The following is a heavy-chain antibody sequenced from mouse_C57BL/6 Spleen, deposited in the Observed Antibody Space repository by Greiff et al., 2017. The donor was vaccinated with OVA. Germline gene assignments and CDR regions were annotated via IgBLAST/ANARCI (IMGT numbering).Heavy chain of an antibody. CDR2: INPNNGGT. D-gene: IGHD4-1*01. V-gene: IGHV1-18*01. CDR1: GYTFTDYN. CDR3: ARRTELGRYWYFDV. Sequence: EVQLQQSGPELVKPGASVKIPCKASGYTFTDYNMDWVKQSHGKSLEWIGDINPNNGGTIYNQKFKGKATLTVDKSSSTAYMELRSLTSEDTAVYYCARRTELGRYWYFDVWGTGTTVTVSS. J-gene: IGHJ1*03.